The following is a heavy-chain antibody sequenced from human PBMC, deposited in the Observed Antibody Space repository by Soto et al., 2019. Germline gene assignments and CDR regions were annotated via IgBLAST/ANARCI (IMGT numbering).Heavy chain of an antibody. D-gene: IGHD5-12*01. CDR3: ARAHYSGYDGTLEY. J-gene: IGHJ4*02. V-gene: IGHV4-30-2*01. Sequence: SEALSLTCADPGGSLSSGGYSWSWIRQPPGKGLEWIGYIYHSGSTYYNPSLKSRVTISVDRSKNQFSLKLSSVTAADTAVYYCARAHYSGYDGTLEYWGQGTLF. CDR2: IYHSGST. CDR1: GGSLSSGGYS.